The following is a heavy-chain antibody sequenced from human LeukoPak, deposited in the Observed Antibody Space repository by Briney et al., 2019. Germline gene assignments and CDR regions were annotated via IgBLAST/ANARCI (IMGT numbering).Heavy chain of an antibody. CDR1: GFTFSDHY. J-gene: IGHJ4*02. CDR3: ARDPDYGDPE. Sequence: GGSLRLSCTASGFTFSDHYMSWFRLSPGKGLEWLSYITSSGSITDYADSVKGRFTISRDNAKNTMFLQMNSLRPEDTAVYYCARDPDYGDPEWGQGTLVAVSS. V-gene: IGHV3-11*01. CDR2: ITSSGSIT. D-gene: IGHD4-17*01.